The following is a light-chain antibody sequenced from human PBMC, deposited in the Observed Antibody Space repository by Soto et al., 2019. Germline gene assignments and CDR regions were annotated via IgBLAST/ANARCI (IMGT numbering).Light chain of an antibody. CDR2: QAS. Sequence: DIQMTQSPSTLSASVVDRVTITCLASQSISSWLAWYQKKPGKAPKLLIYQASKLQSGVPSRFSGSGSGTELTLTISSLQPDDFATYYCQHYNSYPWAFGQGTKVDIK. CDR1: QSISSW. CDR3: QHYNSYPWA. J-gene: IGKJ1*01. V-gene: IGKV1-5*03.